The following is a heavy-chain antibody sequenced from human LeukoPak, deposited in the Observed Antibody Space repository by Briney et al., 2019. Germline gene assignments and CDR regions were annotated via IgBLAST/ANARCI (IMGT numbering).Heavy chain of an antibody. CDR1: GGSISSSSYY. Sequence: SETLSLTCTVSGGSISSSSYYWGWIRQPPGKGLEWIGSIYYSGSTYYNPSLKSRVTISVDTSKNQFSLKLSSVTAADTAVYYCARLGSSSSRFYYFDYWGQGTLVTVSS. V-gene: IGHV4-39*01. D-gene: IGHD6-13*01. J-gene: IGHJ4*02. CDR2: IYYSGST. CDR3: ARLGSSSSRFYYFDY.